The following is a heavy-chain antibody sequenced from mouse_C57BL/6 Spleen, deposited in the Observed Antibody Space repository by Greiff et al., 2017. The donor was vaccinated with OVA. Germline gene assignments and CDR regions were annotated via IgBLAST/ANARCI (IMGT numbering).Heavy chain of an antibody. CDR3: ARVPQFITTVYFDY. Sequence: EVQLVESGGDLVKPGGSLKLSCAASGFTFSSYGMSWVRQTPDKRLEWVATISSGGSYTYYPDSVKGRFTISRDNAKNTLYLQMSSLKSEDTAMYYCARVPQFITTVYFDYWGQGTTLTVSA. V-gene: IGHV5-6*01. CDR2: ISSGGSYT. J-gene: IGHJ2*01. CDR1: GFTFSSYG. D-gene: IGHD1-1*01.